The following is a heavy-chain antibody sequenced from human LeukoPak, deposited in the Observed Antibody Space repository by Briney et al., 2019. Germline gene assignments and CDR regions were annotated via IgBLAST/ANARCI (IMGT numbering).Heavy chain of an antibody. J-gene: IGHJ4*02. V-gene: IGHV4-34*01. CDR2: INHSGST. CDR1: GGSFSGYY. Sequence: SETLSLTCAVYGGSFSGYYWSLIRQPPGKGLEWIGEINHSGSTNYSPSLKSRVTISVDTSKNQFSLKLSSVTAADTAVYYCARGPEYQLPLYYFDYWGQGTLVTVSS. CDR3: ARGPEYQLPLYYFDY. D-gene: IGHD2-2*01.